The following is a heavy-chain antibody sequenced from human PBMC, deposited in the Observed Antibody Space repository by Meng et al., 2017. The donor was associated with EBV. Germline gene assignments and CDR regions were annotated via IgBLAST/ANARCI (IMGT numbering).Heavy chain of an antibody. J-gene: IGHJ4*02. CDR2: INHSGST. CDR1: GGSFSGYY. Sequence: VQLQQWGAGLLKPSETLSLTCAVYGGSFSGYYWSWIRQPPGKGLEWIGEINHSGSTNYNPSLKSRVTISVGTSKNQFSLKLSSVTAADTAVYYCARARRSGGVKLDYWGQGTLVTVSS. D-gene: IGHD3-16*01. CDR3: ARARRSGGVKLDY. V-gene: IGHV4-34*01.